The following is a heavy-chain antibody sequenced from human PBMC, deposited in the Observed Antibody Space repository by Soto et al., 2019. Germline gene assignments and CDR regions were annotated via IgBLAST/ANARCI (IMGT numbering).Heavy chain of an antibody. CDR2: ISGSGGST. J-gene: IGHJ6*03. V-gene: IGHV3-23*01. CDR1: GFTFSSYA. D-gene: IGHD3-3*01. CDR3: ATRKEWFESVDYMDV. Sequence: GGSLRLSCAASGFTFSSYAMSWVRQAPGKGLEWVSAISGSGGSTYYADSVKGRFTISRDNSKNTLYLQMNSLRAEDTAVYYCATRKEWFESVDYMDVWGKGTTVTVSS.